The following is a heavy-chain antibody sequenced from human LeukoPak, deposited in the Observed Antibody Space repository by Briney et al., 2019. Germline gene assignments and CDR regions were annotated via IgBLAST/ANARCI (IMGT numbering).Heavy chain of an antibody. CDR2: ISAYNGNT. CDR3: ARVGRLGNYSYYYYYYMDV. J-gene: IGHJ6*03. Sequence: GASVKVSCKASGYTFTSYGISWVRQARGQGLEWMGWISAYNGNTNYAQKLQGRVTMTTDTSTSTAYMELRSLRSDDTAVYYCARVGRLGNYSYYYYYYMDVWGKGTTVTISS. V-gene: IGHV1-18*01. D-gene: IGHD1-7*01. CDR1: GYTFTSYG.